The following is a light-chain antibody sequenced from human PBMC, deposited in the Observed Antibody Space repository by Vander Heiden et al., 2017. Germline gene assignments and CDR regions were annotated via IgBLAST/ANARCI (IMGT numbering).Light chain of an antibody. CDR3: QQYYKWPSYT. Sequence: EIVMTQSPATLSVSPGERATLSCRASQSISSNLAWYQQKPGQAPRLLIYGASTRATGIPARFSGSGSGTEFTLAISSLQSEDFAVYYCQQYYKWPSYTFGQGTKLEMK. J-gene: IGKJ2*01. CDR1: QSISSN. V-gene: IGKV3-15*01. CDR2: GAS.